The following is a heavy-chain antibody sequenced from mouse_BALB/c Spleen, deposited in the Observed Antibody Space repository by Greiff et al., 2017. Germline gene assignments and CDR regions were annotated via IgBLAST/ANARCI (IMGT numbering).Heavy chain of an antibody. CDR3: ARGYDGAWFAY. CDR1: GYAFSSYW. V-gene: IGHV1-80*01. J-gene: IGHJ3*01. D-gene: IGHD2-14*01. Sequence: VQLVESGAELVRPGSSVKISCKASGYAFSSYWMNWVKQRPGQGLEWIGQIYPGDGDTNYNGKFKGKATLTADKSSSTAYMQLSSLTSEDSAVYFCARGYDGAWFAYWGQGTLVTVSA. CDR2: IYPGDGDT.